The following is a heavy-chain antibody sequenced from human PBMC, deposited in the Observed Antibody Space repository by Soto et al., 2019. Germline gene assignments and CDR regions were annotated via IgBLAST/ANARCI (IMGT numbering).Heavy chain of an antibody. CDR1: GLTVSGKYY. CDR3: AKFHGSGYDAFDI. CDR2: LYDLDGT. V-gene: IGHV3-53*01. J-gene: IGHJ3*02. D-gene: IGHD3-10*01. Sequence: PGGSLRLSCAAFGLTVSGKYYMAWVRQAPGKGLEWLSGLYDLDGTYYADSVKGRFTISRDNSKNTLYLQMNSLRAEDTAVYYCAKFHGSGYDAFDIWGQGTMVTVSS.